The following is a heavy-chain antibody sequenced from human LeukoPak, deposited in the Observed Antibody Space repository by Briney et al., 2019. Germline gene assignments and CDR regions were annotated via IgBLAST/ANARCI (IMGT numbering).Heavy chain of an antibody. CDR3: ARGYYYGSGSYLLDC. CDR1: GFTFSTYA. V-gene: IGHV3-30-3*01. D-gene: IGHD3-10*01. J-gene: IGHJ4*02. Sequence: PGGSLRLSCAASGFTFSTYALHWDRQAPGKGLEWVAVISYDGTNKYYADSVKGRFTISRDNSKNTLFLQMNSLRPEDTAVYYCARGYYYGSGSYLLDCWGQGTLVTVSS. CDR2: ISYDGTNK.